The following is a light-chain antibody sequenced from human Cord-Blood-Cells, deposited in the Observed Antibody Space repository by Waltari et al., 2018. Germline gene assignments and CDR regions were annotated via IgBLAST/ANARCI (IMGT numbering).Light chain of an antibody. CDR3: QQRSNWPKT. J-gene: IGKJ2*01. V-gene: IGKV3-11*01. CDR1: QSVSSY. Sequence: ELVLTQSPATLSLSPGESATLSCRASQSVSSYLDWYQQKPGQAPRLLIYDASNRATGIPARFSGSGSGTDFTLTISSLEPEDFAVYYCQQRSNWPKTFGQGTKLEIK. CDR2: DAS.